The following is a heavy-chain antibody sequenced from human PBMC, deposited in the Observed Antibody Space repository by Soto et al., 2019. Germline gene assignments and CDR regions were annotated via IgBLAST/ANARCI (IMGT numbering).Heavy chain of an antibody. CDR3: AATGDGYNSWDYFDY. Sequence: SVKVSCKASGFTFTSSAVQWVRQARGQRLEWIGWIVVGSGNTNYAQKFQERVTITRDMSTSTAYMELSSLRSEDTAVYYCAATGDGYNSWDYFDYWGQGTLVTVSS. CDR2: IVVGSGNT. D-gene: IGHD5-12*01. V-gene: IGHV1-58*01. CDR1: GFTFTSSA. J-gene: IGHJ4*02.